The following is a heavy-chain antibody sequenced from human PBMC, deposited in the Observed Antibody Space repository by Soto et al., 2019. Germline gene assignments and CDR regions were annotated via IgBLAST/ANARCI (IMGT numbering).Heavy chain of an antibody. Sequence: SVKVSCKASGGTFSSYAISWVRQAPGQGHEWMGGIIPIFGTANYAQKFQGRVTITADESTSTAYMELSSLRSEDTAVYYCAREWELLHSSLAYWGQGTLVTVSS. D-gene: IGHD1-26*01. J-gene: IGHJ4*02. CDR3: AREWELLHSSLAY. V-gene: IGHV1-69*13. CDR2: IIPIFGTA. CDR1: GGTFSSYA.